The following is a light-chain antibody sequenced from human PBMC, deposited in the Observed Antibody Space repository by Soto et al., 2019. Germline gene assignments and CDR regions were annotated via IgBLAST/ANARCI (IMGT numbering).Light chain of an antibody. V-gene: IGLV1-51*01. J-gene: IGLJ3*02. CDR1: NSNIGNNY. CDR3: GTWDSSLSAGV. Sequence: QSVLTQPPSVSAALGQKVTISCSGSNSNIGNNYVSWYQQLPGTAPKLLIYDNHMRPSGIPDRFSGAKSGTSATLGITGLQTGDEADYYCGTWDSSLSAGVFGGGTTLTVL. CDR2: DNH.